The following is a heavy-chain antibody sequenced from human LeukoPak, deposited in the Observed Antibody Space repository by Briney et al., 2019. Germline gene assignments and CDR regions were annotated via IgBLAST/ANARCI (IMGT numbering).Heavy chain of an antibody. CDR2: VYHSGST. CDR1: GGSVSSHY. D-gene: IGHD5-18*01. CDR3: ARATVDTAMVWNY. Sequence: SETLSLTCTVSGGSVSSHYWSWIRQPTDKGLEWIGYVYHSGSTDYNPSLKSRVTISMDTSKNRFALKLRSVTTADTAVYYCARATVDTAMVWNYWGQGVLVAVSS. V-gene: IGHV4-59*02. J-gene: IGHJ4*02.